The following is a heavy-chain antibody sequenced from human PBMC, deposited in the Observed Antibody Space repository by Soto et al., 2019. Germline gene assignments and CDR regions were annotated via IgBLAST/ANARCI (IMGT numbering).Heavy chain of an antibody. Sequence: ASVKVSCKASGYTFTSYAMHWVRQAPGQRLEWMGWINAGNGNTKYSQKFQGRVTITRDTSASTAYMELSSLRSEDTAVYYCARARVATIMDYYGMDVWGQGTTVTVSS. V-gene: IGHV1-3*01. J-gene: IGHJ6*02. CDR3: ARARVATIMDYYGMDV. CDR1: GYTFTSYA. D-gene: IGHD5-12*01. CDR2: INAGNGNT.